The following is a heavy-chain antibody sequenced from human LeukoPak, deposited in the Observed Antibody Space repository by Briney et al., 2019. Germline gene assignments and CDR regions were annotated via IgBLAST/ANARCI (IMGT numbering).Heavy chain of an antibody. CDR3: AKDRCDSGWSPFDY. Sequence: GGSLRLSCAASGFTFSSYGMSWVRQAPGKGLEWVSGIGGSGGSTYYADSVKGRFTISRDNSRNTLYLQMNSLRAEDTAVYYCAKDRCDSGWSPFDYWGQGTLVTASS. CDR1: GFTFSSYG. V-gene: IGHV3-23*01. CDR2: IGGSGGST. J-gene: IGHJ4*02. D-gene: IGHD6-19*01.